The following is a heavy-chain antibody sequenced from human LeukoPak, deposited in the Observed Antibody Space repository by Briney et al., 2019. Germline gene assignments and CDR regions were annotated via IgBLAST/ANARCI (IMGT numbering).Heavy chain of an antibody. J-gene: IGHJ3*02. V-gene: IGHV4-4*07. CDR1: GVSINSYY. Sequence: SETLSLTCTVSGVSINSYYWSWIRQPAGKGLEWIGRIFNSGSTNYNPSLKSRVTMSVDTSKNQFSLKVSSVTAADTAVYYCARDRSSGWDDAFDIWGQGTMVTVSS. D-gene: IGHD6-19*01. CDR3: ARDRSSGWDDAFDI. CDR2: IFNSGST.